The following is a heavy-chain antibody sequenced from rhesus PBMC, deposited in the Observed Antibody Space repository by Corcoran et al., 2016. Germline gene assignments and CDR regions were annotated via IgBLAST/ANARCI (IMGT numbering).Heavy chain of an antibody. CDR3: ARGSSWSEH. CDR1: GYTFTSDY. J-gene: IGHJ4*01. CDR2: INPSDGNT. Sequence: QVQLVQPGAEVKKPGASVKLSCKVSGYTFTSDYINWVEQATEKVLDWRGWINPSDGNTGYAQKFQGRVTMTRDTSTGTAYMELNSLRSEDTAVYYCARGSSWSEHWGQGVLVTVSS. V-gene: IGHV1S9*01. D-gene: IGHD6-13*01.